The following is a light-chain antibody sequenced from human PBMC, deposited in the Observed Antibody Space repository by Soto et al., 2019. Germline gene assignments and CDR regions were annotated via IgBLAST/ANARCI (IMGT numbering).Light chain of an antibody. CDR2: GAS. Sequence: TQSPGTLSLSPGERATLSCRASQSVSSSYLAWYQQKPGQAPRLLIYGASTRATGIPARFSGSGSGTEFTLTISSLQSEDFAVYYCQQYNNWPRTFGQGTRLEI. CDR1: QSVSSSY. V-gene: IGKV3-15*01. J-gene: IGKJ5*01. CDR3: QQYNNWPRT.